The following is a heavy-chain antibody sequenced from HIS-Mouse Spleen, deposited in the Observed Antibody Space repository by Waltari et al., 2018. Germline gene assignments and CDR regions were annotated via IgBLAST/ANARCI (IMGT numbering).Heavy chain of an antibody. V-gene: IGHV4-38-2*02. J-gene: IGHJ4*02. D-gene: IGHD5-12*01. CDR1: GYSISSGYY. CDR2: IYHSGRT. Sequence: QVQLQESGPGLVKPSETLSLTCTVSGYSISSGYYWGWIRQPPGKGLEWIGSIYHSGRTYDSPSLKSRVTISVDTSKNQFSLKLSSVTAADTAVYYCARDGGIVATIRHDYWGQGTLVTVSS. CDR3: ARDGGIVATIRHDY.